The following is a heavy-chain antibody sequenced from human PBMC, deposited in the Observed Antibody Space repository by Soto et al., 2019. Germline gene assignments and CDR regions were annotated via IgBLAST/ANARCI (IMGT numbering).Heavy chain of an antibody. CDR1: GASISGYF. Sequence: SETLSLTCSVSGASISGYFWSWIRQAPGKGLEWIGYLYYSGSTNYNPSLKSRVTISVDTSTNQFSLKLNSVTAADTAVYYCARDLVNGDYGMDVWGLGTTVTVSS. D-gene: IGHD4-17*01. CDR3: ARDLVNGDYGMDV. CDR2: LYYSGST. J-gene: IGHJ6*02. V-gene: IGHV4-59*12.